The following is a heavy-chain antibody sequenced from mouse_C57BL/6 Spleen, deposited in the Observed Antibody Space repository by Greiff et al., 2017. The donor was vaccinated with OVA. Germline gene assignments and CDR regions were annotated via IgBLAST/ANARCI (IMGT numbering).Heavy chain of an antibody. CDR1: GYAFSSYW. CDR2: IYPGDGDT. D-gene: IGHD1-1*01. CDR3: AREAFTTVVATEDFAY. V-gene: IGHV1-80*01. Sequence: QVQLKQSGAELVKPGASVKISCKASGYAFSSYWMNWVKQRPGKGLEWIGQIYPGDGDTNYNGKFKGKATLTADKSSRTAYMQLSSLTSEDSAVYFCAREAFTTVVATEDFAYWGQGTLVTVSA. J-gene: IGHJ3*01.